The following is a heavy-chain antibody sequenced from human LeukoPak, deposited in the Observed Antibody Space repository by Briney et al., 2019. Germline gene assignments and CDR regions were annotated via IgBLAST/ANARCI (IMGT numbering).Heavy chain of an antibody. D-gene: IGHD6-19*01. J-gene: IGHJ4*02. CDR3: ASLLVAGVAGVDY. V-gene: IGHV3-7*03. Sequence: PGGSLRLSCAASGFSFSNYWMSWVRQAPGKGLEWVANIKQDGSEKYYVDSVKGRFTISRDNAKNSMFLQMNSLRAEYTAVYYCASLLVAGVAGVDYWGQGTLVTVSS. CDR2: IKQDGSEK. CDR1: GFSFSNYW.